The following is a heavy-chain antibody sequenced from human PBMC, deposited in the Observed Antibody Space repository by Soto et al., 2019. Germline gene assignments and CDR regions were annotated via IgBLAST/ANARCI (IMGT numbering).Heavy chain of an antibody. CDR2: ISSSSSYI. D-gene: IGHD3-10*01. CDR3: ARKVGSGSYYLDY. Sequence: GGSLRLSCAASGFTFSSYSMNWVRQAPGKGLEWVSSISSSSSYIYYADSVKGRFTISRDNAKNSLYLQMNSLRAEDTAVYYCARKVGSGSYYLDYWGQGTLVTVSS. J-gene: IGHJ4*02. CDR1: GFTFSSYS. V-gene: IGHV3-21*01.